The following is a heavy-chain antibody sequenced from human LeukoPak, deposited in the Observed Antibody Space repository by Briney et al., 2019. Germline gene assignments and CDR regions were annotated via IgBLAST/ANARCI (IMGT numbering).Heavy chain of an antibody. D-gene: IGHD3-16*01. Sequence: PGGSLRLSCAASGFTFSSYGMHWVRQAPGKGLEWVAFIRYDGSNKYYADSVKGRFTISRDNSKNTVYLQMNSLRADDTAVYYCASASGLILMTYSDSFDIWGQGTMVTVSS. CDR2: IRYDGSNK. CDR1: GFTFSSYG. CDR3: ASASGLILMTYSDSFDI. J-gene: IGHJ3*02. V-gene: IGHV3-30*02.